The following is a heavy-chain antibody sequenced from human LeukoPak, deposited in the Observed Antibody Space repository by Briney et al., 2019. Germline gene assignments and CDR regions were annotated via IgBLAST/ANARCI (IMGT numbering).Heavy chain of an antibody. Sequence: SETLSLTCTVSGGSISSSRYYWGWIRQPPGKGLEWIGSIYYSGSTYYNPSLKSRVTISVDTSKNQFSLKLSSVTAADTVVYYCVGILTGYFDYWGQGTLVTVSS. CDR3: VGILTGYFDY. CDR2: IYYSGST. V-gene: IGHV4-39*01. J-gene: IGHJ4*02. D-gene: IGHD3-9*01. CDR1: GGSISSSRYY.